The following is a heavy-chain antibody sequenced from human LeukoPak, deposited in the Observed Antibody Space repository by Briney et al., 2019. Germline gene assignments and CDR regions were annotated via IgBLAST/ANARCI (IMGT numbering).Heavy chain of an antibody. D-gene: IGHD2-15*01. Sequence: GGSLRLSCAASGFTFSSYAMHWVRQAPGKGLEWVAVISYDGSNKYYADSVKGRFTISRDNSKNTLYLQMNSLRAEDTAVYYCARDWSAQTFVVVVAATPGVFDYWGQGTLVTVSS. CDR2: ISYDGSNK. J-gene: IGHJ4*02. V-gene: IGHV3-30-3*01. CDR3: ARDWSAQTFVVVVAATPGVFDY. CDR1: GFTFSSYA.